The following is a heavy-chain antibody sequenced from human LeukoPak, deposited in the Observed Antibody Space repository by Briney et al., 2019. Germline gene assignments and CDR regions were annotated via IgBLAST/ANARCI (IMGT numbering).Heavy chain of an antibody. CDR1: GYTFTSYG. CDR3: ARDRSQGYFDY. CDR2: ISAYNGNT. J-gene: IGHJ4*02. V-gene: IGHV1-18*01. Sequence: GASVKVSCKASGYTFTSYGISWVRQAPGQGLEWMGWISAYNGNTNYAQKLQGRVTMTTDTSTSTAYMELSSLRSEDTAVYYCARDRSQGYFDYWGQGTLVTVSS.